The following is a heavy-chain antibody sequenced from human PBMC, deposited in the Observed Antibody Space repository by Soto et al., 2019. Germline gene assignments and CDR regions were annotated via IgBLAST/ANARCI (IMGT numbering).Heavy chain of an antibody. D-gene: IGHD6-19*01. Sequence: GASVKVSWKASGYTFTNYGISWVRQAPGQGLEWMGWISGYNGNTKYAQKLQGRVTMTTDTSTSTAHMELRSLRSDDTAVYYCARDPLKYSSGRKDYWGQGTRVTVSS. CDR3: ARDPLKYSSGRKDY. J-gene: IGHJ4*02. CDR1: GYTFTNYG. V-gene: IGHV1-18*04. CDR2: ISGYNGNT.